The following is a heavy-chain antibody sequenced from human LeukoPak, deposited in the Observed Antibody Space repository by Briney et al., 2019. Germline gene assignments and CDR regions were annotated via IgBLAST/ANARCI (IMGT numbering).Heavy chain of an antibody. V-gene: IGHV3-30*18. J-gene: IGHJ4*02. CDR3: AKGIVTTSAGGSDY. CDR2: ISYDGSNK. D-gene: IGHD2-2*01. CDR1: GFTFSYFG. Sequence: GGSLRLSCAASGFTFSYFGMHWVRQAPGKGLEWVAVISYDGSNKYYADSVKGRFTISRDNSKNTLYLQMNSLRTEDTAVYYCAKGIVTTSAGGSDYWGQGTLVTVSS.